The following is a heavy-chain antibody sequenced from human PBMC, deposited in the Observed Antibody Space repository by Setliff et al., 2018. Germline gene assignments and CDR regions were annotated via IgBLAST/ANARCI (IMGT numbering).Heavy chain of an antibody. D-gene: IGHD6-13*01. Sequence: GASVKVSCKASGGSFNNYPISWVRQAPGQGFEWMGTINTGGGSASIVDQFQGRVTMTRDTSTSTVYMEFSSLKSDDTAVYYCARGGVAAAGRKGVFEYWGQGTLVTVSS. CDR1: GGSFNNYP. V-gene: IGHV1-46*02. CDR3: ARGGVAAAGRKGVFEY. CDR2: INTGGGSA. J-gene: IGHJ4*02.